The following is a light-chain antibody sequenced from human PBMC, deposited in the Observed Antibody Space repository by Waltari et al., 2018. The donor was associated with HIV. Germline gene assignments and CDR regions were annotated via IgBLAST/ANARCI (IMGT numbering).Light chain of an antibody. CDR1: QSVSKN. CDR3: QQYNNWPRT. J-gene: IGKJ4*02. V-gene: IGKV3-15*01. CDR2: GAS. Sequence: EIVMTQSPATLSVSPGERATLSCRASQSVSKNLAWYQQKPGQAPRLLIYGASTRATGIPARFSGSGSWTEFTLTISTLHSEDSAVYYCQQYNNWPRTFGRGTKVEIK.